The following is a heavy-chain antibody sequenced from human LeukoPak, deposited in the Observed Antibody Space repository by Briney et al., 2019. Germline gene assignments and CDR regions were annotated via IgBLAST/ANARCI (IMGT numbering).Heavy chain of an antibody. CDR3: ARFLLEYSSSWHDY. CDR1: NGSISNYY. CDR2: VYYSGTT. D-gene: IGHD6-13*01. J-gene: IGHJ4*02. V-gene: IGHV4-59*12. Sequence: SETLSLTCIVSNGSISNYYWSWIRQPPGKGLEWIGDVYYSGTTNYNPSLKSRVTISVDTSKNQFSLKLSSVTAADTAVYYCARFLLEYSSSWHDYWGQGTLVTVSS.